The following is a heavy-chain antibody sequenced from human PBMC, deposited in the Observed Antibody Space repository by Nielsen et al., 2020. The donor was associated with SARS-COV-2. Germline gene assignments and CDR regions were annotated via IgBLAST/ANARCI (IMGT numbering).Heavy chain of an antibody. V-gene: IGHV4-31*03. D-gene: IGHD1-14*01. CDR2: IYYSGST. J-gene: IGHJ2*01. CDR1: GGSISSGGYY. Sequence: SETLSLTCTVSGGSISSGGYYWSWIRQHPGKGLEWIGYIYYSGSTYYNPSLKSRVTISVDTSKNQFSLKLSSVTAADTAVYYCARDPFRSFAYTRGTQWYFDLWGRGTLVTVSS. CDR3: ARDPFRSFAYTRGTQWYFDL.